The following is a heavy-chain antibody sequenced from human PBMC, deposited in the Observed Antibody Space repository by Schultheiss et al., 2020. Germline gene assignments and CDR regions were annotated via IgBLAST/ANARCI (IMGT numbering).Heavy chain of an antibody. D-gene: IGHD2-15*01. J-gene: IGHJ6*02. CDR3: GGGLLRRGYYYYGMDV. Sequence: SETLSLTCTVSGGSISSSSYYWGWIRQPPGKGLEWIGSIYYSGSTYYNPSLKSRVTISVDTSKNQFSLKLSSVTAADTAVYYCGGGLLRRGYYYYGMDVWGQGTTVTVSS. V-gene: IGHV4-39*01. CDR1: GGSISSSSYY. CDR2: IYYSGST.